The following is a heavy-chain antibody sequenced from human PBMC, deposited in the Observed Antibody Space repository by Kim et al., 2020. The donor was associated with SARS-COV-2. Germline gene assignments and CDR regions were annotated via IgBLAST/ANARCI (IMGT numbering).Heavy chain of an antibody. CDR3: ATPLAVAGGAFDP. V-gene: IGHV4-34*01. Sequence: SETLSLTCAVYGGSFSGYYWSWIRQPPGKGLEWIGEINHSGSTNYNPSLKSRVTISVDTSKNQFSLKLSSVTAADTAVYYCATPLAVAGGAFDPWGQGTLVTVSS. CDR2: INHSGST. J-gene: IGHJ5*02. D-gene: IGHD6-19*01. CDR1: GGSFSGYY.